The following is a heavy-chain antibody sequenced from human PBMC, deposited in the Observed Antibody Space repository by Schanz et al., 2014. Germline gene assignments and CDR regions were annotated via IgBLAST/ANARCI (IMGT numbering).Heavy chain of an antibody. D-gene: IGHD5-18*01. J-gene: IGHJ6*02. Sequence: EVQLEVSGGGLVQPGGSLRLSCEASGFNVGNNYMSWVRQPPGKGLECISIIYSRGGTFHADSVKGRFTISRDNAKNSLFLQMSSLRAEDTALYYCAKGRTSMVYDMDVWGQGTTVTVSS. CDR3: AKGRTSMVYDMDV. V-gene: IGHV3-66*02. CDR1: GFNVGNNY. CDR2: IYSRGGT.